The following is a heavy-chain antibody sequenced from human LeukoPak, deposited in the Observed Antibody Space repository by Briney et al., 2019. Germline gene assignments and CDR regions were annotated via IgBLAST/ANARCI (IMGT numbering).Heavy chain of an antibody. CDR1: GGSISSSSYY. Sequence: PSETLSLTCTVSGGSISSSSYYWGWIRQPPGKGLEWVANIKQDGSEKYYVDSVKGRFTISRDNAKNSLYLQMNSLRAEDTAVYYCARDPAQLLWFGELSHWGQGTLVTVSS. J-gene: IGHJ4*02. V-gene: IGHV3-7*01. CDR3: ARDPAQLLWFGELSH. D-gene: IGHD3-10*01. CDR2: IKQDGSEK.